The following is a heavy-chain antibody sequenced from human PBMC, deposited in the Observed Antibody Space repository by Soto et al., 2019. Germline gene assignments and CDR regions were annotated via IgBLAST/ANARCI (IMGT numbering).Heavy chain of an antibody. CDR2: IDYSGST. CDR3: ARGRRSSGRHDACDI. Sequence: VQLQESGPGLVKPSQTLSLTCTVSGCSISSGCYYWSWIRQHPGKGLEWIGYIDYSGSTYYNPSLTTRGTISVYTSKNQFSLKLSTVTAADTAVYYCARGRRSSGRHDACDIWGQGTMVTVSS. J-gene: IGHJ3*02. V-gene: IGHV4-31*03. CDR1: GCSISSGCYY. D-gene: IGHD3-22*01.